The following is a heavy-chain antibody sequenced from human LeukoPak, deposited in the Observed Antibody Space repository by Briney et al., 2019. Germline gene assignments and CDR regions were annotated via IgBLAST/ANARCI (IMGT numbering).Heavy chain of an antibody. CDR3: ARDSTYYDFWSGYWAFDY. D-gene: IGHD3-3*01. J-gene: IGHJ4*02. CDR1: GYTFTGYY. CDR2: INPNSGGT. V-gene: IGHV1-2*02. Sequence: ASVKVSCKASGYTFTGYYTHWVRQAPGQGLEWMGWINPNSGGTNYAQKFQGRVTMTRDTSISTAYMELSRLRSDDTAVYYCARDSTYYDFWSGYWAFDYWGQGTLVTVSS.